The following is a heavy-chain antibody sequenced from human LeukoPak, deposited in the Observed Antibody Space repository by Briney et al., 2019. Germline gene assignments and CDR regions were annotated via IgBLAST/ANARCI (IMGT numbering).Heavy chain of an antibody. J-gene: IGHJ4*02. CDR1: GFTFSSYG. Sequence: GGSLRLSCAASGFTFSSYGMHWVRQAPGKGLEWVAFIRYDGSNKYYADPVKGRFTISRDNSKNTLYLQMNSLRAEDTAVYYCAKDLGRFGELIGYWGQGTLVTVSS. V-gene: IGHV3-30*02. CDR2: IRYDGSNK. CDR3: AKDLGRFGELIGY. D-gene: IGHD3-10*01.